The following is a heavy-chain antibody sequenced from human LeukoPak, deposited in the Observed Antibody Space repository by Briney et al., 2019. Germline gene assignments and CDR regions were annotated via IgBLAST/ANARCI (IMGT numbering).Heavy chain of an antibody. J-gene: IGHJ4*02. CDR3: ARAAGSYYSFPDY. Sequence: GGSLRLSCAASGFTFSIYAMSWVRQAPGKGLEWVSAITASGGNTYYVDSVKGRFTISRDNAKNSLFLQMNSLRAEDTAVYYCARAAGSYYSFPDYWGRGTLVTVSS. CDR2: ITASGGNT. CDR1: GFTFSIYA. V-gene: IGHV3-23*01. D-gene: IGHD1-26*01.